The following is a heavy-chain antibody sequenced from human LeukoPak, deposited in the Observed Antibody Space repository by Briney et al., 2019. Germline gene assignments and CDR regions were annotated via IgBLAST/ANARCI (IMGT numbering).Heavy chain of an antibody. CDR3: ARDAQQLGYFDY. J-gene: IGHJ4*02. D-gene: IGHD6-13*01. Sequence: GGSLRLSCAASGFTFSSYAMHWVRQAPGKGLEWVAVISYDGSNKYYADSVKGRFTISRDNSKNTLYLQMNSLRAEDTAVYYCARDAQQLGYFDYWGQGTLVTCSS. CDR2: ISYDGSNK. CDR1: GFTFSSYA. V-gene: IGHV3-30-3*01.